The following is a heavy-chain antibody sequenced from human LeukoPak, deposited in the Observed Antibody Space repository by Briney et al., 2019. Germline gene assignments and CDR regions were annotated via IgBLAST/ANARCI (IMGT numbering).Heavy chain of an antibody. J-gene: IGHJ4*02. CDR1: GFTFSSYG. V-gene: IGHV3-30*02. D-gene: IGHD2-2*02. CDR3: AKDQARYCSSTSCYTVHY. CDR2: IRYDGSNK. Sequence: GGSLRPSCAASGFTFSSYGMHWVRQAPGKGLEWVAFIRYDGSNKYYADSVKGRFTISRDNSKNTLYLQMNSLRAEDTAVYYCAKDQARYCSSTSCYTVHYWGQGTLVTVSS.